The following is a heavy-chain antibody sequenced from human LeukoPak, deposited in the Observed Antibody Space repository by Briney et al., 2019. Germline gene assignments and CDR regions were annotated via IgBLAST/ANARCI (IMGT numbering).Heavy chain of an antibody. D-gene: IGHD4-17*01. CDR1: GFTFSSYA. J-gene: IGHJ4*02. CDR3: VATVTILDY. V-gene: IGHV3-23*01. CDR2: ISGSGGRT. Sequence: PGGSLRLSCAASGFTFSSYAMRWVRQAPGKGLEWVSAISGSGGRTYYADSVKGRFTIPRDNSKNTLYLQMNSLRAEDTAVYYCVATVTILDYWGQGTLVTVSS.